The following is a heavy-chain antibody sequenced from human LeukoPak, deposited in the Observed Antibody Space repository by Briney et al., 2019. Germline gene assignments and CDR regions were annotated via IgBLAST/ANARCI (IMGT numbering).Heavy chain of an antibody. J-gene: IGHJ4*02. CDR2: IYSGGTT. Sequence: PGGSLRLSCAASGFTFSSYAMHWVRQAPGKGLEWVSVIYSGGTTYYADSVKGRFTISRDNAKNSLYLQMNSLRAEDTAVYYCARDDYSNYAGPSYGYWGQGTLVTVSS. V-gene: IGHV3-66*01. CDR3: ARDDYSNYAGPSYGY. D-gene: IGHD4-11*01. CDR1: GFTFSSYA.